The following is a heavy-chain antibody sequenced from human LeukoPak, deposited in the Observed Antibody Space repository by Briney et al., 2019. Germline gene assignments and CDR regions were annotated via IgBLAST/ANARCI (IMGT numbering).Heavy chain of an antibody. V-gene: IGHV3-48*04. J-gene: IGHJ4*03. CDR2: ISSSGSTI. CDR1: GFTFSSYS. Sequence: GGSLRLSCAASGFTFSSYSMNWVRQAPGKGLEWVSYISSSGSTIYYADSVKGRFTISRDNAKNSLYLQMNSLRAEDTAVYYCAKDSGSSHFDYWGQGTMVTVSS. CDR3: AKDSGSSHFDY. D-gene: IGHD1-26*01.